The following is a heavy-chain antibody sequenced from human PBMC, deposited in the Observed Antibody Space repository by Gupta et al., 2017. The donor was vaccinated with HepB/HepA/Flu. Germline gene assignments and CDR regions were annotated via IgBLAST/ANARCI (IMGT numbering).Heavy chain of an antibody. J-gene: IGHJ4*01. CDR1: GLTFSRYG. CDR2: LWYDGKTQ. CDR3: ATEDHGTSFDY. V-gene: IGHV3-33*01. Sequence: QVQFVESGGGVVQPGRSLRLSCVASGLTFSRYGMHWVRQAPGKGLEWVAVLWYDGKTQYYADSVKGRFAISRDNSRNTLYLQMDSLRAEDSAVYYCATEDHGTSFDYWGHGTPVSVSS.